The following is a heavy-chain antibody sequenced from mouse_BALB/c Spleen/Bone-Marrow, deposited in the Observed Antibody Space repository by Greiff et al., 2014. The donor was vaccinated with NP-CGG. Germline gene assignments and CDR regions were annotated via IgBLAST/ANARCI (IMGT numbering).Heavy chain of an antibody. CDR1: GYTFTSYY. CDR3: TRSNYGYWYFDV. V-gene: IGHV1S81*02. J-gene: IGHJ1*01. CDR2: INPINGGT. D-gene: IGHD1-1*01. Sequence: QVQLQQPGAELVKPGASVKLSCKASGYTFTSYYMYWVRQRPGQGLEWIGEINPINGGTNFSEKFKSRATLTVDKSSSTAFMQLSPLTSEDSAVYYWTRSNYGYWYFDVWGAGTTVTVSS.